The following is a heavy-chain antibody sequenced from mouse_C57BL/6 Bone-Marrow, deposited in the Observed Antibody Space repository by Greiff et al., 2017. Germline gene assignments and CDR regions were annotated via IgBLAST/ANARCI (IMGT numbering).Heavy chain of an antibody. CDR1: GFTFSDYY. CDR3: ARDYYGIYFDV. V-gene: IGHV5-16*01. J-gene: IGHJ1*03. D-gene: IGHD1-1*01. CDR2: INYDGSST. Sequence: EVNLVESEGGLVQPGSSMKLSCTASGFTFSDYYMAWVRQVPEKGLEWVANINYDGSSTYYLDSLKSRFIISRDNAKNILYLQMSSLKSEDTATYYWARDYYGIYFDVWGTGTTVTVSS.